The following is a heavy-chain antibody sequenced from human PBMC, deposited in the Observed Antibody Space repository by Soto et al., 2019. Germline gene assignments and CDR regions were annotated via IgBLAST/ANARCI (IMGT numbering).Heavy chain of an antibody. J-gene: IGHJ4*02. D-gene: IGHD2-15*01. CDR3: AKIYCSGGSCYGYSFDY. CDR1: GFTFSSYG. V-gene: IGHV3-30*18. CDR2: ISYDGSNI. Sequence: QVQLVESGGGVVQPGRSLRLSCAASGFTFSSYGMHWVRRAPGKGLEWVAVISYDGSNIYYADSVKGRFTISRDNTKNTLYLKMNSLRAEDTAVYYCAKIYCSGGSCYGYSFDYWGQGTLVTVSS.